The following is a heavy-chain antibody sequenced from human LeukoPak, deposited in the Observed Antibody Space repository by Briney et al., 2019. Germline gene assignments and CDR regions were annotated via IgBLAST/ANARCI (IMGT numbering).Heavy chain of an antibody. D-gene: IGHD2-15*01. CDR2: IQYDAIDI. J-gene: IGHJ5*02. CDR1: GIPFTRNG. Sequence: GGSLRLSCAASGIPFTRNGMHWVRQAPGKGLEWVAFIQYDAIDIKYGDSVKGRFTISRDNSKNTLYLQMNSLTAEDTAVYYCAREAGTVVIGRFDPWGQGTLVTVSS. V-gene: IGHV3-30*02. CDR3: AREAGTVVIGRFDP.